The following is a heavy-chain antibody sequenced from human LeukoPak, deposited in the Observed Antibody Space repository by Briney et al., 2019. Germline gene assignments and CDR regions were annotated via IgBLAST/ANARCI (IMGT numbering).Heavy chain of an antibody. CDR3: ASGPVEMATTFDY. D-gene: IGHD5-24*01. V-gene: IGHV4-34*01. CDR2: INHSGST. Sequence: SETLSLTCAVYGGSFSGYYWSWIRQPPGKGLEWIGEINHSGSTNYNPSLKSRVTISVDTSKNQFSLKLSSVTAADTAVYYCASGPVEMATTFDYWGQGTLVTVSS. CDR1: GGSFSGYY. J-gene: IGHJ4*02.